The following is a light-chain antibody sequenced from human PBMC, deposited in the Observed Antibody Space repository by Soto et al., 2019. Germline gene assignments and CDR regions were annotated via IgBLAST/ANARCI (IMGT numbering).Light chain of an antibody. CDR3: QTWGSGIVV. J-gene: IGLJ2*01. Sequence: QLVLTQSPSASASLGASVKLTCTLSSGHSNYAIAWHQQQSEKGPLYLMKLNNDGSHSKGDGIPDRFSGSSAGAESYITISELRADAEADYHCQTWGSGIVVFGGGTTLTVL. CDR2: LNNDGSH. CDR1: SGHSNYA. V-gene: IGLV4-69*01.